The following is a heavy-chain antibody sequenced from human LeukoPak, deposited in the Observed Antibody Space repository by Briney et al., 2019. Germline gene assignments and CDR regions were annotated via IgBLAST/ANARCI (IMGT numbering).Heavy chain of an antibody. Sequence: SETLSLTCTVSGGSISSGGYYWNWIRQHPGKGLEWIGYIYNSGSTYYNPSLKSRSTISVDTSKNQFSLKLSSVTAADTAVYYCARELTYADYWGQGTLVTVSS. V-gene: IGHV4-31*03. CDR3: ARELTYADY. J-gene: IGHJ4*02. CDR1: GGSISSGGYY. D-gene: IGHD4/OR15-4a*01. CDR2: IYNSGST.